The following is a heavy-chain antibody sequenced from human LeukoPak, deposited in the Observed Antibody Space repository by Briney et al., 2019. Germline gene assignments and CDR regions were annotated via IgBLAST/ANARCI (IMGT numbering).Heavy chain of an antibody. Sequence: SETLSLTCTVSGGSISSYYWSWIRQPAGKGLEWIGRIYTSGSTNYNPSLKRRVTISVDTSKNQFSLKLSSVTAADTAVYYCARDRRGYSYGCDAFDIWGQGTMVTVSS. D-gene: IGHD5-18*01. CDR3: ARDRRGYSYGCDAFDI. CDR1: GGSISSYY. CDR2: IYTSGST. V-gene: IGHV4-4*07. J-gene: IGHJ3*02.